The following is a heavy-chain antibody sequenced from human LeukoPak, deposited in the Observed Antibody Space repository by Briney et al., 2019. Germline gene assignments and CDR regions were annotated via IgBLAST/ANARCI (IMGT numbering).Heavy chain of an antibody. CDR1: GFTFSTYW. J-gene: IGHJ4*02. D-gene: IGHD3-3*01. Sequence: GGSLRLSCAASGFTFSTYWMSWVRQAPGKGLEWVANIKEDGSQKYYVDSVKGRFTISEDNAKNSLYLQMNSLRAEDTAVYYCARLRSGYYSDYWGQGTLVTVSS. V-gene: IGHV3-7*01. CDR3: ARLRSGYYSDY. CDR2: IKEDGSQK.